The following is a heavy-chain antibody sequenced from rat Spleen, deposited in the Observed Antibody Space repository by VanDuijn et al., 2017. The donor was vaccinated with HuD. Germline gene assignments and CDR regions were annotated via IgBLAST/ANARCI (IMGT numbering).Heavy chain of an antibody. J-gene: IGHJ2*01. Sequence: VQLQESGPGLVKPSQSLSLTCSVTGHSITSSYRWNWIRKFPGNKLEWMGYISYSGSTSYNPSLKSRISITRDTSKNQFFLQLNSVTTEDTATYYCARSMYTTDYYYLDYWGQGVMVTVSS. CDR3: ARSMYTTDYYYLDY. D-gene: IGHD1-6*01. CDR2: ISYSGST. V-gene: IGHV3-1*01. CDR1: GHSITSSY.